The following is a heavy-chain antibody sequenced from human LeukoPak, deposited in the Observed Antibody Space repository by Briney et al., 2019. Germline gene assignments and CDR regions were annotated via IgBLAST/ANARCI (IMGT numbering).Heavy chain of an antibody. V-gene: IGHV3-66*01. D-gene: IGHD5-18*01. CDR2: IYSGGST. Sequence: PGGSLRLSCAPSGFIVSSNYMSWVRQAPGKGLEWVSVIYSGGSTYYADSVKGRFTISRDNSKNTLYLQMNSLRAEDTAVYYCARDVSYPYWGQGTLVTVSS. J-gene: IGHJ4*02. CDR3: ARDVSYPY. CDR1: GFIVSSNY.